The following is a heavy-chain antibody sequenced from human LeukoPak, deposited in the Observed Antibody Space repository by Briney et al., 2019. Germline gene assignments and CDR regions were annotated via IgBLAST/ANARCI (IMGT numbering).Heavy chain of an antibody. CDR1: GGSISTYY. D-gene: IGHD1-26*01. V-gene: IGHV4-59*08. CDR3: ARHLGALTIFDY. CDR2: IYYSGST. J-gene: IGHJ4*02. Sequence: PSGTLSLTCTVSGGSISTYYWSWIRQPAGKGLEWIWYIYYSGSTNYNPSLKSRVTISVDTPKNQFSLKLSSVTAADTAVYYCARHLGALTIFDYWGQGTLVTVSS.